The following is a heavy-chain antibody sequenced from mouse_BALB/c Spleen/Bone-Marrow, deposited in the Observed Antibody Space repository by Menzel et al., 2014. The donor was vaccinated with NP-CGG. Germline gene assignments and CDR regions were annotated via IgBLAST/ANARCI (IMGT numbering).Heavy chain of an antibody. D-gene: IGHD1-1*01. V-gene: IGHV4-1*02. CDR3: ARLNYDGNLFV. CDR1: GFDFSRYW. J-gene: IGHJ1*01. Sequence: EVKLMESGGGLVQPGGSLKLSCAASGFDFSRYWMSWVRQAPGKGLEWIGEIDPDSSTINYTPSLKDKFIISRDNAKNALYLEMSKVRAEDTALYYCARLNYDGNLFVWCAGTTVTVSS. CDR2: IDPDSSTI.